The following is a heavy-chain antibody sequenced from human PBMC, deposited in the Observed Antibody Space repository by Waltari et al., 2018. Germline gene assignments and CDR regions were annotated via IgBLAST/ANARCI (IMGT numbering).Heavy chain of an antibody. V-gene: IGHV3-53*01. J-gene: IGHJ6*02. CDR3: AKDMGGLIAVAGTYYGMDV. Sequence: EVQLVESGGGLIQPGGSLRLACADSGVTIRGKDFTWISRAPGKGLEWVSVISSGGSIGYADAVKGRFTISRDNATNSLYLQMNSLRAEDTALYYCAKDMGGLIAVAGTYYGMDVWGQGTTVTVSS. CDR1: GVTIRGKD. CDR2: ISSGGSI. D-gene: IGHD6-19*01.